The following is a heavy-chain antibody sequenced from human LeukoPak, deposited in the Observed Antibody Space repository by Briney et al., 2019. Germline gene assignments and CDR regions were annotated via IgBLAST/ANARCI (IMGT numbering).Heavy chain of an antibody. CDR1: GFTFNTFG. CDR2: ISYDGSNK. CDR3: AKDVNVGTTKRNFVD. J-gene: IGHJ4*02. D-gene: IGHD1-26*01. Sequence: PGRSLRLSCAASGFTFNTFGMHWVRQAPGKGLEWVAVISYDGSNKYYADSVKGRFTISRDNSKDTLYLQMNSLSTEDTAVYYCAKDVNVGTTKRNFVDWGQGTLVTVSS. V-gene: IGHV3-30*18.